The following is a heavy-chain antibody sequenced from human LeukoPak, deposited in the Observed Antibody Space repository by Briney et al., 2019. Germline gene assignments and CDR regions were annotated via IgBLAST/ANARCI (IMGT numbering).Heavy chain of an antibody. CDR3: AKVSYCSSTSCR. D-gene: IGHD2-2*01. V-gene: IGHV3-23*01. Sequence: GGSLRLSCVASGFTFGSYAMSWVRQAPGKGLEWVSAISGSGGSTYYADSVKGRFTISRDNSKNTLYLQMNSLRAEDTAVYYCAKVSYCSSTSCRWGQGTLVTVSS. J-gene: IGHJ4*02. CDR2: ISGSGGST. CDR1: GFTFGSYA.